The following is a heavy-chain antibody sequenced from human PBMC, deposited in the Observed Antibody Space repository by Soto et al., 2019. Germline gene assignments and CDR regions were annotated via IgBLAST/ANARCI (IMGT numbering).Heavy chain of an antibody. J-gene: IGHJ6*02. V-gene: IGHV4-59*08. CDR1: GGSISSYY. Sequence: SETLSLTCTVSGGSISSYYWSWIRQPPVKGLEWIGYIYYSGSTDYNPSLKSRVTISVDTSKNQFSLKLSSVTAADTAVYYCAGQYSFGSYGMDVWGQGTTVTVSS. CDR2: IYYSGST. D-gene: IGHD5-18*01. CDR3: AGQYSFGSYGMDV.